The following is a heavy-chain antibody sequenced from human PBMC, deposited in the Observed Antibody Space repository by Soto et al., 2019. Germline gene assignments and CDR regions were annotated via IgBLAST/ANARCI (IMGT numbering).Heavy chain of an antibody. CDR2: IIPIFGTA. J-gene: IGHJ6*02. CDR3: ARDSGNSGHYYYYYGMDV. CDR1: GGTFSSYA. D-gene: IGHD5-12*01. Sequence: QVQLVQSGAEVKKPGSSVKVSCKASGGTFSSYAISWVRQAPGQGLEWMGGIIPIFGTANYAQKFRGRVTITANKSTSTAYRELSSLRSEDTAVYYCARDSGNSGHYYYYYGMDVWGQGTTVTVSS. V-gene: IGHV1-69*06.